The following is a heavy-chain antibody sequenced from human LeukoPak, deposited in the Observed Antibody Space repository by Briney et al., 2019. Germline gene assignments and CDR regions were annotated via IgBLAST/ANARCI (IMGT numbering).Heavy chain of an antibody. D-gene: IGHD6-13*01. CDR2: IYYSGNT. Sequence: SETLSLTCTVSGGSISGSSYYWGWIRQPPGKGLEWIGSIYYSGNTYYNPSLKSRVTISVDTSKNQFSLKLSSVTAADTAVYYCARRCSIAVGGRGLWYYGMDVWGQGTTVTVSS. CDR3: ARRCSIAVGGRGLWYYGMDV. V-gene: IGHV4-39*01. CDR1: GGSISGSSYY. J-gene: IGHJ6*02.